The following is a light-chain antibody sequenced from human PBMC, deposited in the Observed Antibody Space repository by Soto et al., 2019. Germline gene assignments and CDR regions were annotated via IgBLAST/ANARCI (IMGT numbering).Light chain of an antibody. V-gene: IGKV3-15*01. J-gene: IGKJ5*01. Sequence: EIVRTQSEATMSVSPCERAALSCMASQSVSSNLAWYQQKSGQPPRLLIYGASTRATGIPARFSGSGSGTEFTLSISSLQSEDFAVYYCQQYNNWPITFGQGTRLEIK. CDR2: GAS. CDR3: QQYNNWPIT. CDR1: QSVSSN.